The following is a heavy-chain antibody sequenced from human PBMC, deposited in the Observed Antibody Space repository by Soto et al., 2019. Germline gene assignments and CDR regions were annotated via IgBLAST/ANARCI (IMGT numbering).Heavy chain of an antibody. D-gene: IGHD4-4*01. Sequence: ASVKVSCKASGYTFTGYYRRWVRQAPGQGLEWMGWINPNSGGTNYAQKFQGWVTMTRDTSISTAYMELSRLRSDDTAVYYCAREWRTRFGDYSNIYYYGMDVWGQGTTVPVSS. CDR1: GYTFTGYY. CDR3: AREWRTRFGDYSNIYYYGMDV. CDR2: INPNSGGT. V-gene: IGHV1-2*04. J-gene: IGHJ6*02.